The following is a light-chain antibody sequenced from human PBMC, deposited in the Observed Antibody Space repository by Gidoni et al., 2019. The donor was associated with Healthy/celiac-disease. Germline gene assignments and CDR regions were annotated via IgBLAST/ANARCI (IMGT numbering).Light chain of an antibody. V-gene: IGKV3-20*01. J-gene: IGKJ1*01. Sequence: ILLTQPPGTLSLSPGEKATLPCRARQSVSSSYLAWYQQKPGQAPRLLIYGASSRATGIPDRFSGSGSGTDFTLTISRLEPEDFAVYYCQQYGSSRWTFGQGTKVEIK. CDR3: QQYGSSRWT. CDR2: GAS. CDR1: QSVSSSY.